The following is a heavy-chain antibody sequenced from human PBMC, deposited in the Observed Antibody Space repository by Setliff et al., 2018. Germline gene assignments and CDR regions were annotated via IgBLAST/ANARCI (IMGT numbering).Heavy chain of an antibody. CDR1: GYTFTSYD. Sequence: ASVKVSCKASGYTFTSYDINWVRQATGQGLEWMGWMNPNSGNTGYAHKFQGRVTMTSDTSTSTAYMELRSLRSDDTAVYYCARVTIAVAGYFDFWGQGTLDTVSP. D-gene: IGHD6-19*01. J-gene: IGHJ4*02. CDR3: ARVTIAVAGYFDF. CDR2: MNPNSGNT. V-gene: IGHV1-8*02.